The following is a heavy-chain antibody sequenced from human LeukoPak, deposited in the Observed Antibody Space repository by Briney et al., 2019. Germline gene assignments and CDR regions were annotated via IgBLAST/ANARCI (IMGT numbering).Heavy chain of an antibody. J-gene: IGHJ4*02. V-gene: IGHV3-21*01. CDR3: ARQGSYYPADFDY. D-gene: IGHD3-22*01. Sequence: GGSLRLSCATSGFTFSSYWMTWVRQAPGKGLEWVSSISSSSSYIYYADSVKGRFTISRDNAKNSLYLQMNSLRAEDTAVYYCARQGSYYPADFDYWGQGTLVTVSS. CDR2: ISSSSSYI. CDR1: GFTFSSYW.